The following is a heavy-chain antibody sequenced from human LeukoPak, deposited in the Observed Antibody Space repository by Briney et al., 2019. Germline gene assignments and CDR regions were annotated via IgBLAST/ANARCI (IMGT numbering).Heavy chain of an antibody. CDR1: GYSISSGYY. V-gene: IGHV4-38-2*02. D-gene: IGHD5-12*01. J-gene: IGHJ4*02. Sequence: PSETLSLTCTVSGYSISSGYYWGWIRQPPGKGLEWIGSIYHSGSTNYNPSLKSRVTISVDTSKNQFSLKLSSVTAADTAVYYCARDRVATSLGYWGQGTLVTVSS. CDR2: IYHSGST. CDR3: ARDRVATSLGY.